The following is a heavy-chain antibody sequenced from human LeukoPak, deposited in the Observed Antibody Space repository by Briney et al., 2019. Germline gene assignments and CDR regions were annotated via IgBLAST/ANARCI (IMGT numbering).Heavy chain of an antibody. CDR1: GFTFGSHA. D-gene: IGHD5-18*01. J-gene: IGHJ6*04. V-gene: IGHV3-30*01. CDR3: ARQGYSLPYHHQYIAV. Sequence: GRSLRLSCAASGFTFGSHALHGVRQAPGKGLDWLAGISPDGRNEYYAESVKARFTISRDNSKNTLYVEMTSLRGDDRAVYYCARQGYSLPYHHQYIAVWGNGTTVTVSS. CDR2: ISPDGRNE.